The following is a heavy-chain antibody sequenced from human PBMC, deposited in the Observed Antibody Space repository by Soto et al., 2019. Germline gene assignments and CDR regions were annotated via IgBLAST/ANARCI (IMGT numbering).Heavy chain of an antibody. D-gene: IGHD2-8*02. CDR1: GFICSDYD. CDR2: ILVSGST. J-gene: IGHJ3*02. CDR3: AKATATGGGAFEI. Sequence: GGSLRLSCAVSGFICSDYDMSWVRQAPGKGLEWVSTILVSGSTHYEDSLRGRFTISRDTSKNTVYLQMESLTPGDTAVYYCAKATATGGGAFEIYVQGTNVTVSS. V-gene: IGHV3-23*01.